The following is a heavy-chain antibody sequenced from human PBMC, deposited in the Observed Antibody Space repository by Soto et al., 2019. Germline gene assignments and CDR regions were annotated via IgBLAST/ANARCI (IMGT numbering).Heavy chain of an antibody. J-gene: IGHJ4*02. CDR1: GFTFSSYD. CDR3: AREGGYEGPFDY. CDR2: IDAAGDT. V-gene: IGHV3-13*01. D-gene: IGHD3-16*01. Sequence: GGSLRLSCAASGFTFSSYDMHWVRQATGKGLEWVSVIDAAGDTYYPGSVKGRFTISRENAKNSLYLQMNRLRAGDTAVYYCAREGGYEGPFDYWGQGTLVTVSS.